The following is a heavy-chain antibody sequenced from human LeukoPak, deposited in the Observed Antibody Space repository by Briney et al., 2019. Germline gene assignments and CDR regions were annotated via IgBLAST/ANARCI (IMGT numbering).Heavy chain of an antibody. D-gene: IGHD1-1*01. CDR1: GFTLSSYS. J-gene: IGHJ4*02. CDR2: ISSSSYI. Sequence: GGSLRLSCAASGFTLSSYSMNWVRQAPGKGLEWVSSISSSSYIYYADSVKGRFTISRDNAKNSLYLQMNSLRAEDTAVYYCARAERGYFDYWGQGTLVTVSS. V-gene: IGHV3-21*01. CDR3: ARAERGYFDY.